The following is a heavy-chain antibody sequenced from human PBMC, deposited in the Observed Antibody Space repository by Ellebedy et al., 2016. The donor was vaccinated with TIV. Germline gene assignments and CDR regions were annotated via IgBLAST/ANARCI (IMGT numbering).Heavy chain of an antibody. V-gene: IGHV3-30*02. D-gene: IGHD3-22*01. J-gene: IGHJ4*02. CDR3: AQSPLKGYYDSSGY. Sequence: GESLKISCAASGFTFSSYGMHWVRQAPGKGLEWVAFIRYDGSNKYYADSVKGRFTISRDNSKNQLDLQMNILRAEDTAVYSCAQSPLKGYYDSSGYWGQGTLVTVSS. CDR2: IRYDGSNK. CDR1: GFTFSSYG.